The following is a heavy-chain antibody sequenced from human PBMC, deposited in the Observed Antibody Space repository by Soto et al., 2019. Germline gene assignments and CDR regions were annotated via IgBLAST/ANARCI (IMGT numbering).Heavy chain of an antibody. D-gene: IGHD3-22*01. Sequence: SGPTLVNPTQTLTLTCTFSGFSLSTSGMCVSWIRQPPGKALEWLARIDWDDDKYYSTSLKTRLTISKDTSKNQVVLTMTNMDPVDTATYYCARIFYDSSGYLGIDYWGQGTLVTVSS. J-gene: IGHJ4*02. CDR2: IDWDDDK. CDR1: GFSLSTSGMC. CDR3: ARIFYDSSGYLGIDY. V-gene: IGHV2-70*11.